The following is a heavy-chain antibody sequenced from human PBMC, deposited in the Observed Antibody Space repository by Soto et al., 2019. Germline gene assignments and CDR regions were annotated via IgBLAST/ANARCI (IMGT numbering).Heavy chain of an antibody. CDR2: IIPIFGTA. CDR1: GGTFSSYA. V-gene: IGHV1-69*01. CDR3: ARGNLAVAGTEWFDP. J-gene: IGHJ5*02. D-gene: IGHD6-19*01. Sequence: QVQLVQSGAEVKKPGSSVKVSCKASGGTFSSYAISWVRQAPGQGLEWMGGIIPIFGTANYAQKFQGRVTITADESKSTAYMELSSLRAEDTAVYYCARGNLAVAGTEWFDPWGQGTLVTVSS.